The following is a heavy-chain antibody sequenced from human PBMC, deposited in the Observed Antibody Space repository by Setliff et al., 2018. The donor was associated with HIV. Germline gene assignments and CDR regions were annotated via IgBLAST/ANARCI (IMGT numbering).Heavy chain of an antibody. J-gene: IGHJ6*02. D-gene: IGHD3-22*01. CDR3: ARGDSGYDFHYGMDV. CDR2: IYQSGNT. CDR1: GYSISSGFY. Sequence: SETLSLTCAVSGYSISSGFYWSWMRQPPGKGLEWIGSIYQSGNTNYNPSLESRLTISVDTAKNQFSLKLSSVTAADTAVYYCARGDSGYDFHYGMDVWGQGTTVTVSS. V-gene: IGHV4-38-2*01.